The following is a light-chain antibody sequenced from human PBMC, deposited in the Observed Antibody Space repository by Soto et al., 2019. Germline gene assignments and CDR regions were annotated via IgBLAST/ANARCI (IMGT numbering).Light chain of an antibody. CDR3: SSYTSSSTLV. CDR2: DGN. V-gene: IGLV2-14*03. J-gene: IGLJ2*01. CDR1: SSDVGGSKY. Sequence: QSALTQPASVSGSPGQSITISCTGTSSDVGGSKYVCWYQQHPGKAPKLSISDGNNRPSGVSGRFSGSKSGNTSSPTISGLQAEDEADYYCSSYTSSSTLVFGGGTKLTVL.